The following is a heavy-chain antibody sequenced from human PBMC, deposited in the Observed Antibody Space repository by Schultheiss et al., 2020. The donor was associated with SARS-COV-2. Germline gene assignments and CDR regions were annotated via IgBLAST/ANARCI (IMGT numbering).Heavy chain of an antibody. Sequence: GGSLRLSCAASGFTFSSYGMHWVRQAPGKGLEWVAVISYDGSNKYYADSVKGRFTISRDNSKNTLYLQMNSLRAEDTAVYYCARGHLYSYGNYWGQGTLVTVSS. J-gene: IGHJ4*02. D-gene: IGHD5-18*01. CDR2: ISYDGSNK. CDR3: ARGHLYSYGNY. CDR1: GFTFSSYG. V-gene: IGHV3-30*03.